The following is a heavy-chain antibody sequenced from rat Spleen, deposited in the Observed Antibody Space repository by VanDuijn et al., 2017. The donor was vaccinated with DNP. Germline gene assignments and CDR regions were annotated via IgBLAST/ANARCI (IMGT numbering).Heavy chain of an antibody. J-gene: IGHJ2*01. CDR3: TRLAILRVYLRYYFDY. D-gene: IGHD1-9*01. Sequence: EVQLVESGDGLVQPGRSMELSCTASGFTFSSFPMAWVRQAPKKGLEWVASISHEGSRNYYGDSVKGRFTISRDNAKSTLYLQMDSLRSEDTATYYCTRLAILRVYLRYYFDYWGQGVMVTVSS. V-gene: IGHV5-46*01. CDR2: ISHEGSRN. CDR1: GFTFSSFP.